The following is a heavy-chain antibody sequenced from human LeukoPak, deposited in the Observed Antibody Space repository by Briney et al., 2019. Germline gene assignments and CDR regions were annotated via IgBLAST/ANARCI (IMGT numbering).Heavy chain of an antibody. CDR3: ATLRQWTKKYYFDY. J-gene: IGHJ4*02. CDR2: FDPEDGET. D-gene: IGHD6-19*01. V-gene: IGHV1-24*01. CDR1: GYTFTELS. Sequence: ASVKVSCKVSGYTFTELSMHWVRQAPGKGLEWMGGFDPEDGETIYAQKFQGRVTMTEDTSTDTAYMELSSLRSENTAVYYCATLRQWTKKYYFDYWGQGTLVTVSS.